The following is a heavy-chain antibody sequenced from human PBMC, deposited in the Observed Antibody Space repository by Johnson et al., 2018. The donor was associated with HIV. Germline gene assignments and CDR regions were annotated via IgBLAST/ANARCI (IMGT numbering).Heavy chain of an antibody. D-gene: IGHD2-15*01. Sequence: QVQLVESGGGVVQPGRSLRLSCAASGFTFSSYGMHWVRQAPGKGLEWVAVISYDGSNKYYADSVKGRFTISRDNSKNTLYLQMNSLRAEDTAVYYCARESGGSHYVYAFDIWGQGTMVTVSS. J-gene: IGHJ3*02. CDR2: ISYDGSNK. CDR3: ARESGGSHYVYAFDI. V-gene: IGHV3-30*03. CDR1: GFTFSSYG.